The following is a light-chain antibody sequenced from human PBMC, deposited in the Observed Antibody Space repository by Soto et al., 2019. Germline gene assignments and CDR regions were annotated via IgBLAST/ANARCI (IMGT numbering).Light chain of an antibody. Sequence: EIVLTQSPATLSLSPGERATLSCRASQSVSSYLAWYQQKPGQAPRLLIYDASNRATGIPARFSGSGSGTDFTLTISSLEPEDFAVYYCQQRSSWPPFTFGPATKVDIK. CDR2: DAS. J-gene: IGKJ3*01. V-gene: IGKV3-11*01. CDR3: QQRSSWPPFT. CDR1: QSVSSY.